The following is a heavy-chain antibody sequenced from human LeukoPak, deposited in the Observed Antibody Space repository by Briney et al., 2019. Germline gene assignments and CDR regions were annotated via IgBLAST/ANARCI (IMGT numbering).Heavy chain of an antibody. CDR1: GHSISSGYY. D-gene: IGHD3-3*01. J-gene: IGHJ5*02. CDR2: TYHSGST. CDR3: ARNVLRFLEWFPNWFDP. V-gene: IGHV4-38-2*01. Sequence: SETLSLTCAVSGHSISSGYYWGWIRQPPGKGLEWIGSTYHSGSTYYNPSLKSRVTISVDTSKNQFSLKLSSVTAADTAVYYCARNVLRFLEWFPNWFDPWGQGTLVTVSS.